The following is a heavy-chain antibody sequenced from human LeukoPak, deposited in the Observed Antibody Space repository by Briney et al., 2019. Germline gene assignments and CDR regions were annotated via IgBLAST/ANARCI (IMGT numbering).Heavy chain of an antibody. J-gene: IGHJ4*02. Sequence: GGSLRLSCAASRFTFSYYGMHWLRQPPGKGLEWVAFISFDGSSKSYAESVKGRFSISRDKSENTPYLQMNSLGADDTAMYYCVKDVGAFDYWGQGTLVTVSS. V-gene: IGHV3-30*18. CDR1: RFTFSYYG. CDR3: VKDVGAFDY. CDR2: ISFDGSSK. D-gene: IGHD3-16*01.